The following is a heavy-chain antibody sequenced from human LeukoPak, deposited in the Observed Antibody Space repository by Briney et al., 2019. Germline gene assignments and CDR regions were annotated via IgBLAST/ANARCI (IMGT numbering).Heavy chain of an antibody. J-gene: IGHJ6*03. CDR3: ARTEESGYSYGYFGYYYSMDV. CDR2: IYYSGST. D-gene: IGHD5-18*01. V-gene: IGHV4-61*05. CDR1: GDSISSNSYS. Sequence: SETLFLTCTVSGDSISSNSYSWGWIRQPPGKGLEYIGYIYYSGSTNYNPSLKSRVTISVDTSRNQFSLKLSSVTAADTAVYYCARTEESGYSYGYFGYYYSMDVWGKGTTVTVSS.